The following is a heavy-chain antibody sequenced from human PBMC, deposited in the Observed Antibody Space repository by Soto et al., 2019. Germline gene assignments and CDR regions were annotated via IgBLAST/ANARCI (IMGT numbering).Heavy chain of an antibody. D-gene: IGHD3-3*01. CDR3: ARQKGYFWSGRYYYYYTDA. Sequence: GESLKISCKGSGYRFTSYWIVWVRQMPGKGLEWMGIIYPGDSDTIYSPSFQGQVTISADRSISTAYLQWSSLKASDTAMYYCARQKGYFWSGRYYYYYTDAWPNGTPVTVSS. CDR2: IYPGDSDT. V-gene: IGHV5-51*01. CDR1: GYRFTSYW. J-gene: IGHJ6*03.